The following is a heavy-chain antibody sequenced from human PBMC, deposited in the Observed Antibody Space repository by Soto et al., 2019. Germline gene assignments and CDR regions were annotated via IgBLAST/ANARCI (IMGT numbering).Heavy chain of an antibody. V-gene: IGHV4-39*01. Sequence: QLQLQESGPGLVMPSETLSLTCTVSGDSISGSPYFWGWIRQPPGKRLEWIGSIFYDGYTLYTPSLRSRVTISVDTSKNQFSLKPASVAAADTATYFCARLQAAVPHYWGQGTLVTVSS. CDR3: ARLQAAVPHY. D-gene: IGHD6-13*01. J-gene: IGHJ4*02. CDR2: IFYDGYT. CDR1: GDSISGSPYF.